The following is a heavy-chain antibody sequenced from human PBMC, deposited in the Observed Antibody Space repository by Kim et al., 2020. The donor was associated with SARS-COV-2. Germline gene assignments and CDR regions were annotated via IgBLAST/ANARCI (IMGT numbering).Heavy chain of an antibody. CDR3: ARGYGTLTGFIPSPFDL. CDR1: EFTFSRHG. CDR2: ISTSGSQI. D-gene: IGHD3-9*01. J-gene: IGHJ5*02. Sequence: GGSLRLSCESSEFTFSRHGMNWVRQAPGKGLEWVSFISTSGSQIYYAESVKGRFTISRDDAKGTLYLQMKSLRVEDMAVYHCARGYGTLTGFIPSPFDL. V-gene: IGHV3-21*01.